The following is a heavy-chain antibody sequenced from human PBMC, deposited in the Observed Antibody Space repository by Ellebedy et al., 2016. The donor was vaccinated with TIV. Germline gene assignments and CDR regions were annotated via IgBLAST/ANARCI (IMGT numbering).Heavy chain of an antibody. CDR2: IKGDGTDT. CDR3: ARESVRYFDCDH. D-gene: IGHD3-9*01. V-gene: IGHV3-74*01. Sequence: GESLKISCAASGFTFSGYWMHWVRQAPGKGLEWVSRIKGDGTDTDYADSVKGRFTISRDNAKKTVYLDMNNLRAEDTAIYHCARESVRYFDCDHWGQGTPVTVSS. CDR1: GFTFSGYW. J-gene: IGHJ4*01.